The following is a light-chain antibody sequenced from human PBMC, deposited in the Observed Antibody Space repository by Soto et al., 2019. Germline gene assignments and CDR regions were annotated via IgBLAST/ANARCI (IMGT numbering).Light chain of an antibody. Sequence: EIGMTQSPATPSVSPGERAPLSCRASQSVSSNLAWYQQKPGQAPRLLIYGASSRATGIPDRFSGSGSGTDFTLTISRLEPEDFAVYYCQQYGSSPRTFGQGTKV. CDR2: GAS. CDR3: QQYGSSPRT. V-gene: IGKV3-20*01. J-gene: IGKJ1*01. CDR1: QSVSSN.